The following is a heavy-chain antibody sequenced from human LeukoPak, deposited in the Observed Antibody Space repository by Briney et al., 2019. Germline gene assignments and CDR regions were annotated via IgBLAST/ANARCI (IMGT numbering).Heavy chain of an antibody. CDR3: TRDRGFCTGATCHPNDY. D-gene: IGHD2-8*02. J-gene: IGHJ4*02. V-gene: IGHV3-21*01. CDR1: GFTFSSYG. CDR2: ITSNSFI. Sequence: GGSLRLSCAASGFTFSSYGKNWVRQAPGKGLEWVSSITSNSFIYFADSVKGRFTISRDNAKNSLYLQMNSLRAEDTAVYYCTRDRGFCTGATCHPNDYWGQGTLVTVSS.